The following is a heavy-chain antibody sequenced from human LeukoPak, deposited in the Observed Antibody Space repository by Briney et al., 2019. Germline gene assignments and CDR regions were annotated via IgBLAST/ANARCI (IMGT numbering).Heavy chain of an antibody. CDR2: LNPTYDIP. V-gene: IGHV1-46*01. J-gene: IGHJ3*02. CDR3: ARGPLWFGDPTARAFDI. D-gene: IGHD3-10*01. CDR1: GYTFSNYC. Sequence: ASVKVSCKASGYTFSNYCMHWVRQAPGQGLEWMGILNPTYDIPIYAQKFEGRVTMTRDMSTSTVYMELSSLTSDDTAVYFCARGPLWFGDPTARAFDIWGQGTMVTVSS.